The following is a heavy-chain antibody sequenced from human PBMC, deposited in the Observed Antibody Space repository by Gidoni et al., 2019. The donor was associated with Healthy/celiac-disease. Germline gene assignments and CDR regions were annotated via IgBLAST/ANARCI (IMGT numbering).Heavy chain of an antibody. Sequence: QVQLQESGPGLVKPSQTLSLTCTVSGGSISSGSYYWSWIRQPAGKGLEWIGRIYTSGSTNYNPSLKSRVTMSVDTSKNQFSLKLSSVTAADTAVYYCARDPGAGTGSYYYGMDVWGQGTTVTVSS. V-gene: IGHV4-61*02. CDR3: ARDPGAGTGSYYYGMDV. D-gene: IGHD6-19*01. J-gene: IGHJ6*02. CDR2: IYTSGST. CDR1: GGSISSGSYY.